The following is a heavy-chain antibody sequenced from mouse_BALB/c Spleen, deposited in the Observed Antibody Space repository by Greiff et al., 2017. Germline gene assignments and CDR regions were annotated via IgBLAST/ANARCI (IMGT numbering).Heavy chain of an antibody. Sequence: EVQLQESGGGLVQPGGSRKLSCAASGFTFSSFGMHWVRQAPEKGLEWVAYISSGSSTIYYADTVKGRFTISRDNPKNTLFLQMTSLRSEDTAMYYCAREESYYGSSPYAMDYWGQGTSVTVSS. D-gene: IGHD1-1*01. V-gene: IGHV5-17*02. J-gene: IGHJ4*01. CDR2: ISSGSSTI. CDR1: GFTFSSFG. CDR3: AREESYYGSSPYAMDY.